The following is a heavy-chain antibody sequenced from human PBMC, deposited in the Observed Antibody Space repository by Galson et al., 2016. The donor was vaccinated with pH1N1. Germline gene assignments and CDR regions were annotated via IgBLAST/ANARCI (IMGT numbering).Heavy chain of an antibody. V-gene: IGHV3-30*12. Sequence: SLRLSCAASGFTFSSCGIYWVRQAPGKGLEWVGNILYNGNDKYYADSVKGRFTISRDSSMTTVHLQMISVTVEDTAVYFCARDESGYGDSFPDVFDIWGQGQWSPCLQ. CDR1: GFTFSSCG. D-gene: IGHD4-17*01. J-gene: IGHJ3*02. CDR3: ARDESGYGDSFPDVFDI. CDR2: ILYNGNDK.